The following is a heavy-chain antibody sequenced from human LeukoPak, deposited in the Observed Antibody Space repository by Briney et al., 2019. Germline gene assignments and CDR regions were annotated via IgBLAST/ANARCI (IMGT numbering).Heavy chain of an antibody. CDR1: GYTFTSYD. V-gene: IGHV1-8*01. CDR2: MHPNSGNT. Sequence: WASVKVSCKASGYTFTSYDINWVRQATGQGLEWMGWMHPNSGNTGYAQKFQGRVTMTRSTSINTAYMELNSLTSEDTAVYYCARSSVGARRRIDYWGQGTLVTVSS. J-gene: IGHJ4*02. D-gene: IGHD1-26*01. CDR3: ARSSVGARRRIDY.